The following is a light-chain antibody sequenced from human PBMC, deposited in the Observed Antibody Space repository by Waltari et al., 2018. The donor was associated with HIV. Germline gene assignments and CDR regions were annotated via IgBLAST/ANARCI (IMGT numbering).Light chain of an antibody. V-gene: IGKV3-11*01. CDR2: DAS. J-gene: IGKJ4*01. CDR3: QQRSNWPPGLT. Sequence: EIVLTQSPATLSLSPGERATLSCRASQSVSSYLAWYQQKPGQAPRLLIYDASNRATGIPARFSGMGSGTDFTLTISSLEPEDFAVYYCQQRSNWPPGLTFGGGTKVEIK. CDR1: QSVSSY.